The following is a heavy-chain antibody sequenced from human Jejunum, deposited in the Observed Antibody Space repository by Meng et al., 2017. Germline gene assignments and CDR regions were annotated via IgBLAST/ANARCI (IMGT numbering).Heavy chain of an antibody. CDR2: IKEDASQK. CDR1: GFTFSTHW. V-gene: IGHV3-7*01. D-gene: IGHD2-21*02. CDR3: VGGRGDSCDCEDFDY. Sequence: GESLKISCTASGFTFSTHWMIWVRQAPGKGLEWVANIKEDASQKYYVDSVRGRFTISRDNAKNSMYLQMNSLRVEDTAVYYCVGGRGDSCDCEDFDYWGQGTLVTVSS. J-gene: IGHJ4*02.